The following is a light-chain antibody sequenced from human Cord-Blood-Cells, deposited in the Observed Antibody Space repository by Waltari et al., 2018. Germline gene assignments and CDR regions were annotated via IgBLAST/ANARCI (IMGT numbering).Light chain of an antibody. V-gene: IGKV1-27*01. CDR3: QKYNSAPWT. CDR2: AAS. CDR1: QVISNY. J-gene: IGKJ1*01. Sequence: DIQMTQSPSSLSASVGDRATITCRASQVISNYLAWYQQKPEKVPNLLIYAASNLQSGVPSRFSGSGSGTDFTLTISSLQPEDVATYYCQKYNSAPWTFGQGTKVEIK.